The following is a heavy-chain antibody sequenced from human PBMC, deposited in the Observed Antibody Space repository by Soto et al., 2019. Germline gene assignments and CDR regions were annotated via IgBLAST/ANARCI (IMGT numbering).Heavy chain of an antibody. Sequence: QGQLVQSEAEVKKPGASVKVSCKASGYTFTRYGISWVRQAPRQGLEWMGWISGYNGDTTYAQKFQGRVTMTIDTSTSTAYMELRSLTSDDTAVYYCAKNGQPPYYYYGLDVWGQGTKVTVSS. D-gene: IGHD2-8*01. V-gene: IGHV1-18*01. J-gene: IGHJ6*02. CDR2: ISGYNGDT. CDR3: AKNGQPPYYYYGLDV. CDR1: GYTFTRYG.